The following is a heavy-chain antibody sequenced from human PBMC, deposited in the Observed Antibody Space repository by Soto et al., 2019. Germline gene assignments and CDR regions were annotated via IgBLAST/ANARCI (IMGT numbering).Heavy chain of an antibody. V-gene: IGHV3-74*01. CDR1: GFTFSSYW. D-gene: IGHD1-26*01. J-gene: IGHJ6*02. CDR2: INSDGSST. Sequence: HPGGSLRLSCAASGFTFSSYWMHWVRQAPGKGLVWVSRINSDGSSTSYADSVKGRFTISRDNSKNTLYLQMDSLRAEDTAVYYCATYSGNYERYGVYYGMDVWGQGTTVTVSS. CDR3: ATYSGNYERYGVYYGMDV.